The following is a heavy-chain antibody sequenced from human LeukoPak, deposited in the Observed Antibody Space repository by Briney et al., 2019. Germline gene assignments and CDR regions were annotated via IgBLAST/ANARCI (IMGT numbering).Heavy chain of an antibody. Sequence: SETLSLTCTVSGGSISTSSYYWCWIRQPPGKGLEWIGSIYYTGYTYYNPSLKSRVTISVDTSKNQFSLKMSSVTAADTAVYYCAREAVAGTTILARGYYFDYWGQGTLVTVSS. CDR1: GGSISTSSYY. CDR2: IYYTGYT. D-gene: IGHD6-19*01. V-gene: IGHV4-39*07. J-gene: IGHJ4*02. CDR3: AREAVAGTTILARGYYFDY.